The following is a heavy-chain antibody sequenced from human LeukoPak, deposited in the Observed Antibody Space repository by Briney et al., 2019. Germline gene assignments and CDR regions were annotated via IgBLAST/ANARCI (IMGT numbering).Heavy chain of an antibody. CDR2: INHSGST. CDR3: ARRFKRTYNWNLKDWFDP. J-gene: IGHJ5*02. V-gene: IGHV4-39*07. D-gene: IGHD1-1*01. CDR1: GGSISSSSYY. Sequence: SETLSLTCTVSGGSISSSSYYWSWIRQPPGKGLEWIGEINHSGSTNYNPSLKSRVAISVDTSKNQFSLKLSSVTAADTAVYYCARRFKRTYNWNLKDWFDPWGQGTLVTVSS.